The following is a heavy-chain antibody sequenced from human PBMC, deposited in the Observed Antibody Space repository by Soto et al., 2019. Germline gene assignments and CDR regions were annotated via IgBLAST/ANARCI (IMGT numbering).Heavy chain of an antibody. CDR3: ARDSQYSTDWQRFDS. Sequence: QVQLVQSGVEVKKPGASVKVSCKASGYTFTNYAISWVRQAPGRGLEGMGWVNTYHGNPNYAQIFQGRVPMTTDTSTGTAYMELRSLKSDDSAVYYCARDSQYSTDWQRFDSGGQGTLVTVSS. J-gene: IGHJ4*02. CDR1: GYTFTNYA. CDR2: VNTYHGNP. V-gene: IGHV1-18*01. D-gene: IGHD6-6*01.